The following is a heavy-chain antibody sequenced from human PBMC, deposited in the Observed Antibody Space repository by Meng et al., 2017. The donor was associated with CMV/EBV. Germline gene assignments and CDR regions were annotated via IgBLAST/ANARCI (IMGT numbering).Heavy chain of an antibody. CDR3: ARRDGYKGGLDY. CDR2: INHSGST. Sequence: SDTLSLTCAVYGGSFSGYYWSWIRQPPGKGLEWIGEINHSGSTNYNPSLKSRVTISVDTSKNQFSLKLSSVTAADTAVYYCARRDGYKGGLDYWGQGTLVTVSS. D-gene: IGHD5-24*01. CDR1: GGSFSGYY. J-gene: IGHJ4*02. V-gene: IGHV4-34*01.